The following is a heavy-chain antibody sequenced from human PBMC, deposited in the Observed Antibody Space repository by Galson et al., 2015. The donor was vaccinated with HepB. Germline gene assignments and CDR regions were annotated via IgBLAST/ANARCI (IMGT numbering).Heavy chain of an antibody. J-gene: IGHJ4*02. CDR1: GFTFSSYW. D-gene: IGHD6-13*01. CDR2: IKQDGSEK. Sequence: SLRLSCAASGFTFSSYWMSWVRQAPGKGLEWVANIKQDGSEKYYVDSVKGRFTISRDNAKNSLYLQMNSLRAEDTAVYYCARVRQSAAPYFDYWGQGTLVTVSS. CDR3: ARVRQSAAPYFDY. V-gene: IGHV3-7*01.